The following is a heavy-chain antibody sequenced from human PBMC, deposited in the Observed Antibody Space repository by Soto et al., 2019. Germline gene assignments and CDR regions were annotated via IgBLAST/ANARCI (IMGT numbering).Heavy chain of an antibody. CDR1: GGSINSGGFY. J-gene: IGHJ2*01. CDR2: IYYSGTT. D-gene: IGHD7-27*01. Sequence: QVQLQESGPGLVKPSQTLSLTCTVSGGSINSGGFYWNWIRQHPGKGLEWIGYIYYSGTTYYPPSLRSRLTISVDTSANQFSLKSSSVTAADTAVYYCAREITGDWHFDLWGRGTLVTVSS. V-gene: IGHV4-31*03. CDR3: AREITGDWHFDL.